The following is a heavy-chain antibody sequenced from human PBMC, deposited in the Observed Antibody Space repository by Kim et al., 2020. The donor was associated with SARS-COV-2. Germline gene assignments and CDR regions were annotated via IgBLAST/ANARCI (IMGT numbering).Heavy chain of an antibody. CDR2: INTEYQI. CDR1: GFSFSTSS. CDR3: ARDGTGWSRDP. J-gene: IGHJ5*02. V-gene: IGHV3-21*01. D-gene: IGHD6-19*01. Sequence: GGSLRLSCAASGFSFSTSSMSWVRQGPGKGLEWVSTINTEYQIFEAASVKGRFTIARDNDKNSLHLQMNSLRVEDTAVYYCARDGTGWSRDPWGQGTLVTVSS.